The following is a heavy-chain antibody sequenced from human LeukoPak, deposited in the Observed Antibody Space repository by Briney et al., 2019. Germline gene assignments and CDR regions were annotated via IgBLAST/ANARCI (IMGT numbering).Heavy chain of an antibody. J-gene: IGHJ5*01. V-gene: IGHV3-23*01. CDR3: AKDRHAPGRYCSSTTCFPFDS. D-gene: IGHD2-2*01. CDR1: GFTFSSYD. Sequence: GGSLRVSCAASGFTFSSYDMSWVRQAPGKGLEWVSGISGSGGSTYYADSVKGRFTISRDNSKSTLYLKMNSLRAEDMAVYYCAKDRHAPGRYCSSTTCFPFDSWGQGTLVTVSS. CDR2: ISGSGGST.